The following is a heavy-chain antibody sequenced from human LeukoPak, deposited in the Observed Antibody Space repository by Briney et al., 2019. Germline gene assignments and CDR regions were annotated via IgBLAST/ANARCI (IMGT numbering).Heavy chain of an antibody. J-gene: IGHJ3*02. CDR1: GGSISSFY. Sequence: SETLSLTCTVSGGSISSFYWSWIRQPPGKGLEWIGYIFYSGGTNYNPSLKSRVTISVDTSKNQFSLKLSSVTAADTAVYYCARDSIGGLHAFDIWGQGTMVTVSS. D-gene: IGHD3-10*01. V-gene: IGHV4-59*01. CDR3: ARDSIGGLHAFDI. CDR2: IFYSGGT.